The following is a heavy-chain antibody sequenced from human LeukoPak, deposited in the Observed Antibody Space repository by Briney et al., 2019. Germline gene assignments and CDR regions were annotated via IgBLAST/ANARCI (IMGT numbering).Heavy chain of an antibody. D-gene: IGHD2-2*01. CDR1: GGSFTGYY. J-gene: IGHJ3*02. CDR2: IYTSGST. V-gene: IGHV4-4*07. Sequence: SETLSLTCAVYGGSFTGYYWSWIRQPAGKGLEWIGRIYTSGSTNYNPSLKSRVTMSVDTSKNQFSLKLSSVTAADTAVYYCAREPRYCSSTSYYFDAFDIWGQGTMVTVSS. CDR3: AREPRYCSSTSYYFDAFDI.